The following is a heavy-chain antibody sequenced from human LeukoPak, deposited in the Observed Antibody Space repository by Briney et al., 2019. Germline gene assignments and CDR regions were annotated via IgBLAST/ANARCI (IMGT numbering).Heavy chain of an antibody. CDR1: GYTFTSYY. J-gene: IGHJ4*02. D-gene: IGHD1-26*01. CDR2: INPSGGST. Sequence: ASVKVSCKASGYTFTSYYMHWVRQAPGQGLAWMGIINPSGGSTSYAQKFQGRVTMTRDMSTSTVYMELSSLRSEDTAVYYCARESGSYYPAPYYFDYWGQGTLVTVSS. CDR3: ARESGSYYPAPYYFDY. V-gene: IGHV1-46*01.